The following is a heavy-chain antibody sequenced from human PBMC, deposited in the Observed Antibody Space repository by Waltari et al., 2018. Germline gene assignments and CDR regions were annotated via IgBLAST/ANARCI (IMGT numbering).Heavy chain of an antibody. CDR3: AKDGGASNWGDFDY. D-gene: IGHD7-27*01. V-gene: IGHV3-23*01. CDR1: GFGFTYYA. J-gene: IGHJ4*02. Sequence: EVQLLESGGGLVQPGGSLRLSCAASGFGFTYYAMSWVRQAPGKGLEWVSAIGSSGGSTYYADSVKGRLTISRDNSKNTLYLQMNSLRAEDTAVYYCAKDGGASNWGDFDYWGQGTLVTVSS. CDR2: IGSSGGST.